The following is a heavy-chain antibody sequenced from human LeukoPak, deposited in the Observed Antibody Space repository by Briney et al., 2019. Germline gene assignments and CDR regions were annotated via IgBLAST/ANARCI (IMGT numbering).Heavy chain of an antibody. CDR3: ATWNALGTGTLFDY. CDR2: ISPDDSDT. Sequence: GESLKISGKGSGYSFTSYWIGWVRQMPGKGLEWMRIISPDDSDTRYSPSFQGQVTISADKSISTAYLQWSSLKASDTAMYYCATWNALGTGTLFDYWGQGTLVTVSS. J-gene: IGHJ4*02. D-gene: IGHD1-1*01. V-gene: IGHV5-51*01. CDR1: GYSFTSYW.